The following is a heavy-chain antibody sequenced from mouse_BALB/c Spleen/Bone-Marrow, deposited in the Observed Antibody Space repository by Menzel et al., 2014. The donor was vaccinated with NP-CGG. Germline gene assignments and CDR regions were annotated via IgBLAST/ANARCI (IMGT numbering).Heavy chain of an antibody. Sequence: QVQLQQSGAELARPGASLKMSCKASGYTFTSYRMHWVKQRPGQGLEWIGYINPSSGYTNYNQKFKDKTTLTADKSSSTAYMQLSSLTSEDSAVYYCARWGSEWAMDYWGQGTSVTVSS. V-gene: IGHV1-4*01. CDR2: INPSSGYT. CDR1: GYTFTSYR. J-gene: IGHJ4*01. CDR3: ARWGSEWAMDY.